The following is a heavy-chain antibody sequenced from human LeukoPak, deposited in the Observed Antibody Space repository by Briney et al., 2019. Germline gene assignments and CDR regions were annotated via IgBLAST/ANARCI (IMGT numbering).Heavy chain of an antibody. CDR3: ARGQLADVY. J-gene: IGHJ4*02. CDR1: GFTFSTDW. CDR2: IKPDGSEK. V-gene: IGHV3-7*01. Sequence: GRSLRLSCAASGFTFSTDWMSWVRQGPGKRLEWVAKIKPDGSEKYYVDSVKCRFTVSRENAENSLFLQMNSLRVEDAAIYYCARGQLADVYWGQGALVTVSS. D-gene: IGHD2-15*01.